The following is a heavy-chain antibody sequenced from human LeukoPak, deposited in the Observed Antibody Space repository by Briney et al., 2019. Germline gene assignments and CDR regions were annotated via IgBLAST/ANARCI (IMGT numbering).Heavy chain of an antibody. J-gene: IGHJ4*02. D-gene: IGHD3-22*01. CDR1: GGSISRGDYY. CDR3: ARVLRYYASSGYYWRYSFDY. V-gene: IGHV4-30-4*01. Sequence: PSQTLSLTCTVSGGSISRGDYYWSWIREPPGKGLEGIGHIYYSGSTYCNPSLKSRVTISVDTSKNQLSLTLSSVPAADTAVYYCARVLRYYASSGYYWRYSFDYWGQGTLVTVSS. CDR2: IYYSGST.